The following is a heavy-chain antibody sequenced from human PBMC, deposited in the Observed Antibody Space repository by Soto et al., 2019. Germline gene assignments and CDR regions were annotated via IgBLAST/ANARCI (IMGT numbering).Heavy chain of an antibody. CDR3: ARHGGSGSFDY. V-gene: IGHV3-23*01. Sequence: EVQLLESGGGLVQPGGSLRLSCAVSGFPFSSSVMSWVRQAPGKGLEWVSSTSASGDSTYYADSVKGRFTISRDNSKNTLYLQMNSLRAEDTAVYYCARHGGSGSFDYWGQGTLVTVSS. J-gene: IGHJ4*02. CDR1: GFPFSSSV. CDR2: TSASGDST. D-gene: IGHD6-19*01.